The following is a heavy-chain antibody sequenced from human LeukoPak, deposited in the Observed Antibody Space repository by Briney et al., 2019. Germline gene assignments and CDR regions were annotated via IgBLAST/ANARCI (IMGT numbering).Heavy chain of an antibody. V-gene: IGHV4-39*07. J-gene: IGHJ4*02. Sequence: SETLSLTCTVSGGSISSSSYYWGWIRQPPGKGLEWIGSIYYSGSTYYNPSLKSRVTISVDTSKNQFSLKLSSVTAADTAVYYRARGHPYYYDSSGYSWGQGTLVTVSS. D-gene: IGHD3-22*01. CDR2: IYYSGST. CDR3: ARGHPYYYDSSGYS. CDR1: GGSISSSSYY.